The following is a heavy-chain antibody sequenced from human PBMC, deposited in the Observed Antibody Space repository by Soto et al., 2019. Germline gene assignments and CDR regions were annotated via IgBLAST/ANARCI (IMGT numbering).Heavy chain of an antibody. D-gene: IGHD2-15*01. CDR1: GGTFSSYA. V-gene: IGHV1-69*12. Sequence: QLQLVQSGAEVTKPGSSVKVSCKASGGTFSSYAFSWVRQAPGQGLEWMGGIIPIVGRANNAQKCQGRVTLTAHEPTTTADMKRSTPRPADTAWSYCAGSPTYSDNGMVVPAQSGMDLWGPGTTVPVSS. J-gene: IGHJ6*02. CDR3: AGSPTYSDNGMVVPAQSGMDL. CDR2: IIPIVGRA.